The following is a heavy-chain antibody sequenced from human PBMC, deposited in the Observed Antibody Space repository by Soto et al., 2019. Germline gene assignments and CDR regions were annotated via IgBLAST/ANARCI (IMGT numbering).Heavy chain of an antibody. V-gene: IGHV4-34*01. Sequence: SETLSLTCAVYGGSFSGYYWSWIRQPPGKGLEWIGEINHSGSTNYNPSLKSRVTISVDTSKNQFSLKLSSVTAADTAVYYCGRFRYYYYGMDVWGQGTTVTVSS. CDR2: INHSGST. CDR3: GRFRYYYYGMDV. J-gene: IGHJ6*02. CDR1: GGSFSGYY.